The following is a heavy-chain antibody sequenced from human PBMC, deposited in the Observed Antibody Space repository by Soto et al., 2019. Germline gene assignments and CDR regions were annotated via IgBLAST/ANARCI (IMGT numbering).Heavy chain of an antibody. Sequence: EVQLVESGGGLVQPGRSLRLYCAASGFTFDDYALHWVRQVPGKGLEWVSDISWNSVAIHYADSVKGRFTISRDNAKNSLYLQINNLRGEDTALYYCAKASRLTDTGSDWGQGTLVTVSS. CDR3: AKASRLTDTGSD. CDR1: GFTFDDYA. CDR2: ISWNSVAI. D-gene: IGHD2-8*02. V-gene: IGHV3-9*01. J-gene: IGHJ4*02.